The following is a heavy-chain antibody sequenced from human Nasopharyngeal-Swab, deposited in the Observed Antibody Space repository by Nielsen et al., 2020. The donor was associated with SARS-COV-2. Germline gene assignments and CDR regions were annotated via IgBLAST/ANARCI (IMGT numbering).Heavy chain of an antibody. D-gene: IGHD6-19*01. CDR3: ARDSGVAGTKYYYYGMDV. Sequence: WIRQPPGKGLESIGYIYYSGSTYYNPSLKSRVTISVDTSKNQFSLKLSSVTAADTAVYYCARDSGVAGTKYYYYGMDVWGQGTTVTVSS. J-gene: IGHJ6*02. CDR2: IYYSGST. V-gene: IGHV4-30-4*01.